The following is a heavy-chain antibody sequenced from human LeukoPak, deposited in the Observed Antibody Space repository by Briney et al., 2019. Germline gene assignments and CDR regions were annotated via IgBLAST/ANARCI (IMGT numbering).Heavy chain of an antibody. Sequence: SETLSLTCTVSDGSINNYFWSWIRQPPGKELEWIGNVENTGSINYNPSLESRVTISVDTSKNQFSLRLNSVTAADTAVYFCARAVGDSGHGRFFDYWGQGTLVTVSS. CDR1: DGSINNYF. D-gene: IGHD5-12*01. J-gene: IGHJ4*02. CDR2: VENTGSI. V-gene: IGHV4-59*01. CDR3: ARAVGDSGHGRFFDY.